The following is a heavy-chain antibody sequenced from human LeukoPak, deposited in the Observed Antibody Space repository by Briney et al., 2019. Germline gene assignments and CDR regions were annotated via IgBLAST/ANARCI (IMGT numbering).Heavy chain of an antibody. D-gene: IGHD2-15*01. Sequence: PGRSLRLSCAASGFTFSSYAMHWVRQAPGKGLDWVAVISYDGSNKYYADSVKSRFTISRDNSKNTLYLQMNSLRAEDTAVYYCAKPQVGYMDVWGKGTTVTVSS. J-gene: IGHJ6*03. CDR3: AKPQVGYMDV. CDR2: ISYDGSNK. CDR1: GFTFSSYA. V-gene: IGHV3-30-3*02.